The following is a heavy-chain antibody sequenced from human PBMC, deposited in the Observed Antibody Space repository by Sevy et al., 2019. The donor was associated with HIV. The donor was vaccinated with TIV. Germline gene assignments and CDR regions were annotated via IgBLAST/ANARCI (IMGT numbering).Heavy chain of an antibody. CDR1: GFTFSSYS. CDR2: ISSSSSYI. D-gene: IGHD3-22*01. J-gene: IGHJ4*02. V-gene: IGHV3-21*01. Sequence: GGSLRLSCAASGFTFSSYSMNWVRQAPGKGLEWVSSISSSSSYIYYADSVKGRFTISRDNAKNSLYLQMNSLRAEDTAVYYCARDTDYYDSSGYSHWGQGTLVTVSS. CDR3: ARDTDYYDSSGYSH.